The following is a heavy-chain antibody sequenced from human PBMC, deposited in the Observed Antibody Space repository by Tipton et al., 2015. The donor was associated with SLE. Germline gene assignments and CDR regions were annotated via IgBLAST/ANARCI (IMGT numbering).Heavy chain of an antibody. V-gene: IGHV4-59*01. CDR3: VGGGFGVPNWFDP. CDR2: IHYSGST. Sequence: TLSLTCSVSGGSLSSYYWTWIRQPPGKGLEWIGFIHYSGSTNYNPALERRVSMSLDASKNQFSPRLTSVTAADTAVYYCVGGGFGVPNWFDPWGQGTLVTVSS. CDR1: GGSLSSYY. D-gene: IGHD3-10*01. J-gene: IGHJ5*02.